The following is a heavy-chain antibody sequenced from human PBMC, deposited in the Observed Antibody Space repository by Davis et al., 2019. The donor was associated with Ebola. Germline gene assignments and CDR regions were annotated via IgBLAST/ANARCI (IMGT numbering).Heavy chain of an antibody. CDR2: IKQDGSEK. Sequence: GESLKISCAASGFTFSSYWMSWVRQAPGKGLEWVANIKQDGSEKYYADSVKGRFTISRDNSKNTLYLQMNSLRAEDTAVYYCAKDLGGGNSMVFDYWGQGTLVTVSS. CDR1: GFTFSSYW. J-gene: IGHJ4*02. D-gene: IGHD4-23*01. CDR3: AKDLGGGNSMVFDY. V-gene: IGHV3-7*01.